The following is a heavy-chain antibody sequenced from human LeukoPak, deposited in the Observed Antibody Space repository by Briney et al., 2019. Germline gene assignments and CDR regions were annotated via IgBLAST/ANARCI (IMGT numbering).Heavy chain of an antibody. V-gene: IGHV4-34*01. J-gene: IGHJ4*02. CDR1: GVSFSTYS. CDR3: ARKLYGSDY. D-gene: IGHD4-17*01. CDR2: VNHSGYT. Sequence: SETLSLTCAVSGVSFSTYSWSWIRQSPEKGLEWIGEVNHSGYTNYNPSLKSLFTISVETSKNQSYLKLSAVTAADTAVYFCARKLYGSDYWGQGTLVTVSS.